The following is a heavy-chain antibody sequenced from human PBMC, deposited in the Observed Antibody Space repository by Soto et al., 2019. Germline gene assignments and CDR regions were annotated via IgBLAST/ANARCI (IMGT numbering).Heavy chain of an antibody. CDR2: IISILGIP. CDR1: GGTSRSCT. CDR3: AREAHSDHSSGYYHFDN. V-gene: IGHV1-69*04. Sequence: EASLRASSRASGGTSRSCTFSWWRQPPGQGHEWMRRIISILGIPNYTQKFQDRVTITANKSTSTANMDLSSLRYEDTAVYYCAREAHSDHSSGYYHFDNWGQGTPVTVSS. D-gene: IGHD3-22*01. J-gene: IGHJ4*02.